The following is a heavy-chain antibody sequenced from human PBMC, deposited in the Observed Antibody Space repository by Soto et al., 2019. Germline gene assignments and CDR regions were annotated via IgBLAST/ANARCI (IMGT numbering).Heavy chain of an antibody. CDR3: ARENGDYDILTDYYPYYYHGMDV. J-gene: IGHJ6*02. Sequence: QVQLEQSGAEVKKPGASVKVSCKASGYTFTGYYVHWVRQAPGQGLEWLGIINPSGGRTSYAQTLQGRITVTRDTSTSTVYMQLSSLRSEDTAVYYCARENGDYDILTDYYPYYYHGMDVWGQGTTVTVSS. CDR1: GYTFTGYY. CDR2: INPSGGRT. D-gene: IGHD3-9*01. V-gene: IGHV1-46*01.